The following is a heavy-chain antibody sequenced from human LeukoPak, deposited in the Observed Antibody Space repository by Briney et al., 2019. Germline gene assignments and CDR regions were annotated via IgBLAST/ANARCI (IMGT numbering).Heavy chain of an antibody. CDR1: GGSISSGDYY. V-gene: IGHV4-30-4*02. CDR2: IYYSGST. Sequence: KPSETLSLTCTVSGGSISSGDYYWSWIRQPPGKGLEWIGYIYYSGSTYYNPSLKSRVTISVDTSKNQFSLKLSSVTAADTAVYYCARVVRGVRKVVDPWGQGTLVTVSS. J-gene: IGHJ5*02. D-gene: IGHD3-10*01. CDR3: ARVVRGVRKVVDP.